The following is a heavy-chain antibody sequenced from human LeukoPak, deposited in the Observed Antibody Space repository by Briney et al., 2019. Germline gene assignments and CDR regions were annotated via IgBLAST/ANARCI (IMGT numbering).Heavy chain of an antibody. V-gene: IGHV4-34*01. CDR2: INHSGST. J-gene: IGHJ4*02. D-gene: IGHD6-13*01. CDR3: ARGPGITAAGNFDY. CDR1: DGSLSGYY. Sequence: SETLSLTCAVYDGSLSGYYWSWIRQPPGKGLEWIGEINHSGSTNYNPSLKSRVTVSVDTSKNQFSLKLSPVTAADTAVYYCARGPGITAAGNFDYWGQGTLVTVSS.